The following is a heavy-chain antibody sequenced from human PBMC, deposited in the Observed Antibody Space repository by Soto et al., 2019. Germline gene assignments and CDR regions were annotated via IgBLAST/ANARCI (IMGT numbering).Heavy chain of an antibody. J-gene: IGHJ3*02. CDR2: IYSGGST. Sequence: EVQLVETGGGLIQPGGSLRLSCAASGFTVSSNYMSWVRQAPGKGLEWVSVIYSGGSTYYADSVKGRFTISRDNSKNTLDLQMNSLRAEDTAVYYCARVPYYYGSGSYVPDAFDIWGQGTMVTVSS. D-gene: IGHD3-10*01. CDR1: GFTVSSNY. V-gene: IGHV3-53*02. CDR3: ARVPYYYGSGSYVPDAFDI.